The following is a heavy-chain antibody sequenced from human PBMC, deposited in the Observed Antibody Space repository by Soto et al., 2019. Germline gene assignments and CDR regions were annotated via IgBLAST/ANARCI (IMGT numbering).Heavy chain of an antibody. J-gene: IGHJ4*02. CDR1: GFTFSSYA. CDR2: ISGSGGST. CDR3: AKTDCSGGSCYSYSDY. D-gene: IGHD2-15*01. V-gene: IGHV3-23*01. Sequence: LRLSCAASGFTFSSYAMSWVRQAPGKGLEWVSAISGSGGSTYYADSVKGRFTISRDNSKNTLYLQMNSLRAEDTAVYYCAKTDCSGGSCYSYSDYWGQGTLVTVSS.